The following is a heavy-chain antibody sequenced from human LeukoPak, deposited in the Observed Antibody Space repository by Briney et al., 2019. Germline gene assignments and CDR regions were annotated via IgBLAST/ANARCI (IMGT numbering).Heavy chain of an antibody. CDR2: IYSGGTT. V-gene: IGHV3-53*01. CDR3: ARVGDHFHWNLDL. J-gene: IGHJ2*01. Sequence: GVSLRLSCAASGFTLSTYYMNWVRQAPGKGLEGVSIIYSGGTTYYADSVKGRFTISRDTSKKTLSLQMNSRRAEDTAVYFCARVGDHFHWNLDLWGRGTLVTVSS. CDR1: GFTLSTYY. D-gene: IGHD5-24*01.